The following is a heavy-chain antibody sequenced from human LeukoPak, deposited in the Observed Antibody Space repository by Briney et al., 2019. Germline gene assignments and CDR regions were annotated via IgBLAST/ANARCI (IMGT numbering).Heavy chain of an antibody. J-gene: IGHJ4*02. CDR3: ARSLSGSHLYFDY. CDR1: GYTFINCT. CDR2: INAGNGNT. D-gene: IGHD1-26*01. Sequence: APVKVSCKASGYTFINCTLHWVRQAPGQRLEWMGWINAGNGNTKYSQEFQGRVTITTDTSASTAYMDLSSLRSEDTAVYYCARSLSGSHLYFDYWGQGTLVTVSS. V-gene: IGHV1-3*01.